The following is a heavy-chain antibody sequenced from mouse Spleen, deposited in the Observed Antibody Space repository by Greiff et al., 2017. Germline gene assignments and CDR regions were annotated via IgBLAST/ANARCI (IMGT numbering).Heavy chain of an antibody. CDR2: ISNSGGST. D-gene: IGHD3-1*01. Sequence: EVKLMESGGGLVKLGGSLKLSCAASGFTFSSYYMSWARQTPEKRLEWVATISNSGGSTYYPDSVKDRFTISRDNAKNTLYLQMSSLNSEDTAVYYCARGGGLPLGYWYFDVWGAGTTVTVSS. CDR3: ARGGGLPLGYWYFDV. V-gene: IGHV5-6-2*01. CDR1: GFTFSSYY. J-gene: IGHJ1*01.